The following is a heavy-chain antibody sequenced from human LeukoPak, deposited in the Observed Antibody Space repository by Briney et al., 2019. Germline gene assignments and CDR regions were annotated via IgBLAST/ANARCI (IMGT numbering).Heavy chain of an antibody. CDR1: GYTFTSYD. J-gene: IGHJ5*02. D-gene: IGHD2-15*01. V-gene: IGHV1-69*13. CDR2: IIPIFGTA. CDR3: AMGLGYGSGGSCYYNWFDP. Sequence: SVKVSCKASGYTFTSYDINWVRQATGQGLEWMGGIIPIFGTANYAQKFQGRVTITADESTSTAYMELSSLRSEDTAVYYCAMGLGYGSGGSCYYNWFDPWGQGTLVTVSS.